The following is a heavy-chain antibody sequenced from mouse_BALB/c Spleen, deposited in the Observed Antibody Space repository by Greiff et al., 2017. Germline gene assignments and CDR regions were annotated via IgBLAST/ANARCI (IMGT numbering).Heavy chain of an antibody. CDR3: ARDGNYFDY. V-gene: IGHV1S41*01. Sequence: DLVKPGASVKLSCKACGYTFTSYWINWIKQRPGQGLEWIGRIAPGSGSTYYNEMFKGKATLTVDTSSSTAYIQLSSLSSEDSAVYFCARDGNYFDYWGQGTTLTVSS. CDR2: IAPGSGST. D-gene: IGHD2-1*01. CDR1: GYTFTSYW. J-gene: IGHJ2*01.